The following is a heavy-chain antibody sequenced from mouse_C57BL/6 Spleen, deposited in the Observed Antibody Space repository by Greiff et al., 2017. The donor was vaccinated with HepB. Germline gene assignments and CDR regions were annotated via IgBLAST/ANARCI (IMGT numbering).Heavy chain of an antibody. Sequence: VQLQQSGTELVKPGASVKLSCKASGYTFTSYWMHWVKQRPGQGLEWIGNINPSNGGTNYNEKFKSKAKLTVDKSSSTAYMQLRSLTSEDSAVYYCAIPFYYGSSYFDDWGQVTTLSVSS. CDR2: INPSNGGT. CDR1: GYTFTSYW. V-gene: IGHV1-53*01. J-gene: IGHJ2*01. D-gene: IGHD1-1*01. CDR3: AIPFYYGSSYFDD.